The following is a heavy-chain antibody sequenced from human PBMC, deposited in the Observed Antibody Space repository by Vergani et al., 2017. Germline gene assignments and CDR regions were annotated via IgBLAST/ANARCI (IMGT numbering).Heavy chain of an antibody. V-gene: IGHV1-2*02. Sequence: QVQLVQSGAEVKKPGASVKVSCKASGYTFTGYYMHWVRQAPGQGLEWMGWINPNSGGTNYAQKFQGRVTMTRDTSISTAYMELSTLSSDDTAVYYCARVAPASSYGYVIFDYWGRGTMVTVSS. CDR3: ARVAPASSYGYVIFDY. D-gene: IGHD5-18*01. CDR1: GYTFTGYY. CDR2: INPNSGGT. J-gene: IGHJ4*02.